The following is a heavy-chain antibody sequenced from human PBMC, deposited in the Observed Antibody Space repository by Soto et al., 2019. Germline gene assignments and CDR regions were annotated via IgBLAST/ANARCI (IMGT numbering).Heavy chain of an antibody. Sequence: LRLSFAASGFTFTSYAMTWVRQAPGKGLEWVSAITGSGITTYYADAVKGRFTISRDNSMRTLFLQMNSLRAEDTAVYFCAKTISARPYYFAQGAQGTRVPVS. J-gene: IGHJ4*02. CDR2: ITGSGITT. D-gene: IGHD6-25*01. CDR1: GFTFTSYA. CDR3: AKTISARPYYFAQ. V-gene: IGHV3-23*01.